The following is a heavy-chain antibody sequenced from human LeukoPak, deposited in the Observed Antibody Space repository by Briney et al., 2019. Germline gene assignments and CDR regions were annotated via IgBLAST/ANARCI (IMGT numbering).Heavy chain of an antibody. D-gene: IGHD3-22*01. CDR1: GFTFSSYA. Sequence: PGGSLRLSCAASGFTFSSYAMSWVRQAPGKGLEWVSAISGSGGSTYYADSVKGRFTISRDNSKNTLYLQMNSLRAEDTAVYYCAKTGDKYSGYYHGWVDYWGQGILVTVSS. J-gene: IGHJ4*02. CDR3: AKTGDKYSGYYHGWVDY. V-gene: IGHV3-23*01. CDR2: ISGSGGST.